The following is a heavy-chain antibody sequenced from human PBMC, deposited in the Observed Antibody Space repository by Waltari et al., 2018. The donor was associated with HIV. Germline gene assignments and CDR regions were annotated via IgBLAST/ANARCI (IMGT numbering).Heavy chain of an antibody. D-gene: IGHD6-19*01. J-gene: IGHJ5*02. CDR1: GFTFGCYR. CDR2: ISSSSSSI. Sequence: EVHLVESGGGLVQSGGCLRLSCAASGFTFGCYRMDGVRQAPGKGVEWLSYISSSSSSIYYADSVKGRFTISRDNAKNSLYLQMNSLRDDDTAVYYCARDVGIAVPGKNWFDPWGQGTLVTVSS. V-gene: IGHV3-48*02. CDR3: ARDVGIAVPGKNWFDP.